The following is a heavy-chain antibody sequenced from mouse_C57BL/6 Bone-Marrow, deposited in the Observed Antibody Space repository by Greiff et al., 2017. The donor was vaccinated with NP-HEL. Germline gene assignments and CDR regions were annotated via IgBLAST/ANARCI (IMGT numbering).Heavy chain of an antibody. CDR3: ARGTAQATSSNYCDY. D-gene: IGHD3-2*02. V-gene: IGHV1-69*01. J-gene: IGHJ2*01. CDR1: GYTFTSYW. Sequence: QVQLQQPGAELVMPGASVKLSCKASGYTFTSYWMHWVKQRPGQGLEWIGEIDPSDSYTNYNQKFKGKSTLTVDKSSSTAYMQLSSLTSEDSAVYYCARGTAQATSSNYCDYWGKGTTLTVSS. CDR2: IDPSDSYT.